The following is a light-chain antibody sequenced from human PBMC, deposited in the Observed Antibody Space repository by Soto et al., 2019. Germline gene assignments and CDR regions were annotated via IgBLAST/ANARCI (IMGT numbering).Light chain of an antibody. V-gene: IGLV2-14*01. CDR2: EVS. CDR3: SSYSISTAYL. CDR1: SSDVGGYDY. J-gene: IGLJ1*01. Sequence: SVLTQPASVSGSPGQSITISSTGTSSDVGGYDYVSWYQLHPGKAPKLMVFEVSNRPSAVSYRFSGSKSGNTASLTISGLQAEDEADYFCSSYSISTAYLFGTGTKVTVL.